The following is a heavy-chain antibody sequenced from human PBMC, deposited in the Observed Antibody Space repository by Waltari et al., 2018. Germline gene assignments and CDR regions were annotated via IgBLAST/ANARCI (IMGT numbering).Heavy chain of an antibody. CDR3: ARAVRRITIFGVVIKEGYYGMDV. CDR1: GGSVSSGSYY. V-gene: IGHV4-61*01. CDR2: IYYSGST. Sequence: QVQLQESGPGLVKPSETLSLTCTVSGGSVSSGSYYWSWIRQPPGKGLEWIGYIYYSGSTNYNPSLKSRVTISVDTSKNQFSLKLSSVTAADTAVYYCARAVRRITIFGVVIKEGYYGMDVWGQGTTVTVSS. D-gene: IGHD3-3*01. J-gene: IGHJ6*02.